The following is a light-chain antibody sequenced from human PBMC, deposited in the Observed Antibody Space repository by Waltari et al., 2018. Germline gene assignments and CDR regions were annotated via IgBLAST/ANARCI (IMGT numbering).Light chain of an antibody. CDR2: DAV. V-gene: IGKV3-20*01. J-gene: IGKJ5*01. CDR1: QSLGVDY. CDR3: QYYTS. Sequence: VLTQSPGPLSSSPGERATLSCRASQSLGVDYFAWYQQNPGQPPRLLIHDAVSRANGIPDRFSGSGSGTDFTLTITRLEPEDFAVYYCQYYTSFGPGTRLDIK.